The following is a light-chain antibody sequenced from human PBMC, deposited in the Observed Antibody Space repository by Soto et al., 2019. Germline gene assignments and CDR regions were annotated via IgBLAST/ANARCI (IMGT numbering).Light chain of an antibody. CDR3: AAFDDSLNGVV. CDR2: SHN. V-gene: IGLV1-44*01. J-gene: IGLJ2*01. CDR1: SSNIGSNT. Sequence: QSVLTQPPSASGTPGQRVTISCSGSSSNIGSNTVNWYQQLPGTAPKLLIYSHNQRPSGVPDRFSGSKSGTSASLAISGLQSDDEADYYCAAFDDSLNGVVFGGGTKLTVL.